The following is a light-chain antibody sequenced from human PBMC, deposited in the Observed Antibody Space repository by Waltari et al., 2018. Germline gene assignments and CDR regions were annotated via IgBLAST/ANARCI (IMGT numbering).Light chain of an antibody. CDR2: GAS. Sequence: EIVMTQSPATLSVPPGERATLSCRASQSVSNNLAWYQQKPGQAPRLLIYGASTRATGIPARFSGSGSGTEFTLTISSMQSEDFAVYYCQQYNNWPLTFGGGTKVEIK. J-gene: IGKJ4*01. V-gene: IGKV3-15*01. CDR3: QQYNNWPLT. CDR1: QSVSNN.